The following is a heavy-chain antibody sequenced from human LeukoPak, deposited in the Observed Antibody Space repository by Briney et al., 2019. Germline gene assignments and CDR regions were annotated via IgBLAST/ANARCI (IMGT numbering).Heavy chain of an antibody. CDR2: IYYSGST. J-gene: IGHJ4*02. CDR1: GGSISSSSYY. V-gene: IGHV4-39*01. D-gene: IGHD6-19*01. CDR3: ARHGAGAGTGY. Sequence: KTSETLSLTCTVSGGSISSSSYYWGWIRQPPGKGLEWIGSIYYSGSTYYNPSLKSRVTISVDTSKNQFTLKLSSVTAADTAVYYSARHGAGAGTGYWGQGTLVTVSS.